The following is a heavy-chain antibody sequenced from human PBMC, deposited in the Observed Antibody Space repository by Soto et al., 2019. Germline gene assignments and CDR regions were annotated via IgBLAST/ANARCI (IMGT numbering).Heavy chain of an antibody. CDR2: ISYDGSNK. V-gene: IGHV3-30-3*01. CDR1: GFTFSSYA. D-gene: IGHD6-19*01. CDR3: ARDRNSGWGGYYYGMDV. Sequence: QVQLVESGGGVVQPGRSLRLSCAASGFTFSSYAMHWVRQAPGKGLEWVAVISYDGSNKYYADSVKGRFTISRDNSKNTLYLQMNSLRAEDTAVYYCARDRNSGWGGYYYGMDVWGQGTTVTVSS. J-gene: IGHJ6*02.